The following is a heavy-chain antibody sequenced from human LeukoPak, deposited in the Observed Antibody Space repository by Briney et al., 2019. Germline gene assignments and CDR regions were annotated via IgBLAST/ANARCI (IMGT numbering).Heavy chain of an antibody. J-gene: IGHJ4*02. CDR3: ARGGNSGYETHFDY. CDR2: IYTSGST. V-gene: IGHV4-61*02. D-gene: IGHD5-12*01. CDR1: GGSISSGSYY. Sequence: SETLSLTCTVSGGSISSGSYYWSWIRQPAGKGLEWIGRIYTSGSTNYNPSLKSRVTISVDTSKNQFSLKLSSVTAADTAVYYCARGGNSGYETHFDYWGQGTLVTVSS.